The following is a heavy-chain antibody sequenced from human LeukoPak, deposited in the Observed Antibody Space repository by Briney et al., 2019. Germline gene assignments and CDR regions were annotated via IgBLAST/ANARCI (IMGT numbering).Heavy chain of an antibody. Sequence: PSETLSLTCTVSGGSISSGGYFWTWIRQHPGKGLEWIGYIYYSGSTYYNPSLKSRVTISVDTSKNQFSLKLSSVTAADTAVYYCARAVVIPAAMAWGDTGVYGMDVWGQRTTVTVSS. CDR3: ARAVVIPAAMAWGDTGVYGMDV. D-gene: IGHD2-2*01. CDR2: IYYSGST. V-gene: IGHV4-31*03. J-gene: IGHJ6*02. CDR1: GGSISSGGYF.